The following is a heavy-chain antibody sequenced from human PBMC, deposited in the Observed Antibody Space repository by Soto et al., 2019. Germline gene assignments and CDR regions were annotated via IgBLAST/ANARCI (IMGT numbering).Heavy chain of an antibody. V-gene: IGHV1-2*04. D-gene: IGHD3-3*01. CDR2: INPNSGGT. CDR1: GYTFTGYY. J-gene: IGHJ5*02. Sequence: QVQLVQSGAEVKKPGASVKVSCKASGYTFTGYYMHWVRQAPGQGLEWMGWINPNSGGTNYAQKFQGWVTMTRDTAISTAYMELSRLRSDDTAVYYCARGLLEWLGGGYSWFDPWGQGTLVTVSS. CDR3: ARGLLEWLGGGYSWFDP.